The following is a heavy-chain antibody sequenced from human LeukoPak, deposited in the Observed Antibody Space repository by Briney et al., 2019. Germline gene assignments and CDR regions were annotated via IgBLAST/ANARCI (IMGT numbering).Heavy chain of an antibody. CDR3: ARGPYSYDSSGAFDI. CDR1: GDSISSGDYY. J-gene: IGHJ3*02. Sequence: SETLSLTCTVSGDSISSGDYYWSWIRQPAGKGLEWIGRISSSGSTNYNPSLKSRFTISVDTSKNQFSLKLSSVTAADTAVYFCARGPYSYDSSGAFDIWGQGTMVTVSS. V-gene: IGHV4-61*02. D-gene: IGHD3-22*01. CDR2: ISSSGST.